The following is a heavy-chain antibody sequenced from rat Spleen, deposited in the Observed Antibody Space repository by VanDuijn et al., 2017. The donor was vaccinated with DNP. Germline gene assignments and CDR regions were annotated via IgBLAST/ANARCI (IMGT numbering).Heavy chain of an antibody. CDR2: ISYDGGNT. CDR1: GFTFSDYY. CDR3: ARWADYFDY. V-gene: IGHV5-22*01. D-gene: IGHD4-6*01. Sequence: EVRLVESGGGFVQPGRSLRLSCAASGFTFSDYYMAWVRQAPTRGLEWVAYISYDGGNTRYGDSVKGRCTISRDNAKSTLYLQMNSLRSEDMATYYCARWADYFDYWGQGVMVTVSS. J-gene: IGHJ2*01.